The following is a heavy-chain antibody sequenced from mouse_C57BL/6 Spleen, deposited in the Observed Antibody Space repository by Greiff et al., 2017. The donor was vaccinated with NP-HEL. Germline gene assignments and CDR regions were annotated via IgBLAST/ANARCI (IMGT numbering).Heavy chain of an antibody. CDR2: IHPNSGST. CDR1: GYTFTSYW. V-gene: IGHV1-64*01. J-gene: IGHJ4*01. D-gene: IGHD2-1*01. CDR3: ARVTRDAMDY. Sequence: QVQLKQPGAELVKPGASVKLSCKASGYTFTSYWMHWVKQRPGQGLEWIGMIHPNSGSTNYNEKFKSKATLTVDKSSSTAYMQLSSLTSEDSAVYYCARVTRDAMDYWGQGTSVTVSS.